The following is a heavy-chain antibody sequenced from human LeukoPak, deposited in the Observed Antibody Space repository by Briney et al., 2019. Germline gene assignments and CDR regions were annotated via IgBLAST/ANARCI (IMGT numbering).Heavy chain of an antibody. CDR2: IYYSGST. D-gene: IGHD3-22*01. Sequence: SETLSLTCTVSGGSISSYYWSWIRQPPGKGLEWIGYIYYSGSTNYNPSLKSRVTMSVDTPKNQFSLKLTSVTAADTAVYYCARDGWNYYDQFDYWGQGILVTVSS. CDR1: GGSISSYY. J-gene: IGHJ4*02. CDR3: ARDGWNYYDQFDY. V-gene: IGHV4-59*12.